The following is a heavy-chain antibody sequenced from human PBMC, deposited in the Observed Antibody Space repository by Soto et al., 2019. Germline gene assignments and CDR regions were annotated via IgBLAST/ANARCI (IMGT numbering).Heavy chain of an antibody. J-gene: IGHJ4*02. Sequence: SETLSLTCTVSGGSISSYYWSWIRQPPGKGLEWIGYIYYSGSTNYNPSLKSRVTISVDTSKNQISLKLSSVTAADTAVYYCARGVDYGDYENWGQGTLVTVSS. V-gene: IGHV4-59*01. CDR3: ARGVDYGDYEN. CDR2: IYYSGST. CDR1: GGSISSYY. D-gene: IGHD4-17*01.